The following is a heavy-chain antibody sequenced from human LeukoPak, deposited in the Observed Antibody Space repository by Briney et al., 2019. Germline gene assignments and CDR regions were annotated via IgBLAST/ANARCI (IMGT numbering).Heavy chain of an antibody. V-gene: IGHV2-5*01. CDR1: GFSLSTSGVG. D-gene: IGHD3-3*01. J-gene: IGHJ6*03. CDR2: IYWNDDK. CDR3: ARQSSEKYYDFWSGYGPAGYYYYMDV. Sequence: SGPTLVNPTQTLTLTCTFSGFSLSTSGVGVGWIRQPPGKALEWLALIYWNDDKRYSPSLKNRLTITKDTSKNQVVLTMTNMDPVDTATYYCARQSSEKYYDFWSGYGPAGYYYYMDVWGKGTTVTVSS.